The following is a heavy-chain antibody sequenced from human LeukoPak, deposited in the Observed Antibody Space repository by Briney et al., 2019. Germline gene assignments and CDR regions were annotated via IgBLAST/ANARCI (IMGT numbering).Heavy chain of an antibody. D-gene: IGHD3-10*01. V-gene: IGHV3-23*01. J-gene: IGHJ6*02. CDR1: GFTFTNYV. CDR2: ISGSGGNT. CDR3: ARAGPVVYYYYGMDV. Sequence: GGSLRLSCAASGFTFTNYVMNWVRQAPGKGLEWVSVISGSGGNTHYADSVKGRFTISRDNSKNTLYLQMNSLRAEDTAVYYCARAGPVVYYYYGMDVWGQGTTVTVSS.